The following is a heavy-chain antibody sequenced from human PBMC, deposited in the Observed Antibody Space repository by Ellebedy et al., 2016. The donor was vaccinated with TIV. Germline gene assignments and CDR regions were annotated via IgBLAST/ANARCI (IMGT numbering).Heavy chain of an antibody. CDR1: GYTFTAYH. Sequence: ASVKVSCKASGYTFTAYHIHWVRQAPGQGLEWMGWINPNSGGTNYAQKFQGRVTMTRDTSISTAYMELSRLRSDDTAVYYCAREWGTGWFDPWGQGTLVTVSS. V-gene: IGHV1-2*02. J-gene: IGHJ5*02. D-gene: IGHD7-27*01. CDR2: INPNSGGT. CDR3: AREWGTGWFDP.